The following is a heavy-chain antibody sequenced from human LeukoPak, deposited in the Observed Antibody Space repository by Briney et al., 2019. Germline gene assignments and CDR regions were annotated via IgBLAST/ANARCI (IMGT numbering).Heavy chain of an antibody. Sequence: GESLKISCKGSGYSFASYWIGWVRQMPGKGLEWMGVIYPGDFDTRYSPSFQGQVTISADKSISTAYLQWSSLKASDTAMYYCARLSSSRASYFDYWGQGTLVTVSS. CDR3: ARLSSSRASYFDY. V-gene: IGHV5-51*01. CDR1: GYSFASYW. D-gene: IGHD3-10*01. CDR2: IYPGDFDT. J-gene: IGHJ4*02.